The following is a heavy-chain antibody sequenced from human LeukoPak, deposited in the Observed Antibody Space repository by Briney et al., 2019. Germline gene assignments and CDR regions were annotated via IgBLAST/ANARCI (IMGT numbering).Heavy chain of an antibody. CDR1: GFTFSSYG. CDR3: AKDPMDV. J-gene: IGHJ6*03. V-gene: IGHV3-30*18. CDR2: ISYDGSNK. Sequence: PGGSLRLSCAASGFTFSSYGMHWVRQAPGKGLEWVAVISYDGSNKYYAASVKGRFTISRDNSKNTLYLQMNSLRAEDTAVYYCAKDPMDVWGKGTTVTVSS.